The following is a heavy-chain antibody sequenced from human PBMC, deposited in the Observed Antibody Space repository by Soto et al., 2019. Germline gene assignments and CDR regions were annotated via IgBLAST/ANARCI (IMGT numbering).Heavy chain of an antibody. CDR3: ARASAGKQQLVYYYYGMDV. Sequence: ASVKVSCKASGCTFTSYAMHWVRQAPGQRLEWMGWINAGNGNTKYSQKFQGRVTITRDTSASTAYMELSSLRSEDTAVYYCARASAGKQQLVYYYYGMDVWGQGTTVTVSS. CDR1: GCTFTSYA. D-gene: IGHD6-13*01. V-gene: IGHV1-3*01. CDR2: INAGNGNT. J-gene: IGHJ6*02.